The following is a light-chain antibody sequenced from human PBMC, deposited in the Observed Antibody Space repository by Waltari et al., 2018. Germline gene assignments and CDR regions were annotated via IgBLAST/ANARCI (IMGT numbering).Light chain of an antibody. CDR2: DVN. CDR3: CSYAGSRASWV. V-gene: IGLV2-23*02. CDR1: SSDVGTYDL. J-gene: IGLJ3*02. Sequence: QSALTQPASVSGSPGQSITISCTGTSSDVGTYDLFSWYQQHPGNAPKLMIHDVNKRPSGVSPRFSASKSGNTASLTISGLQTEDEADYYCCSYAGSRASWVFGGGTKVTVL.